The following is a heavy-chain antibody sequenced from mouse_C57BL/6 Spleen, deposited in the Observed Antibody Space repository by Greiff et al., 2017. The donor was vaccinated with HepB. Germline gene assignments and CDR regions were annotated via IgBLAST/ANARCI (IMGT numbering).Heavy chain of an antibody. V-gene: IGHV1-69*01. J-gene: IGHJ2*01. CDR3: ATNGAVDYFDY. D-gene: IGHD1-1*01. CDR1: GYTFTSYW. CDR2: IDPSDSYT. Sequence: QVQLQQPGAELVMPGASVKLSCKASGYTFTSYWMHWVKQRPGQGLEWIGEIDPSDSYTNYNQKFKGKSTLTVDKSSSTAYMQLSSLTSEDSAVYYCATNGAVDYFDYWGQGTTLTVSS.